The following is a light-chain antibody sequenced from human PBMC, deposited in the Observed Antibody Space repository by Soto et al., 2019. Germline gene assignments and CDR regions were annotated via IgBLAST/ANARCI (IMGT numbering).Light chain of an antibody. CDR3: SSFAGSYSPYV. Sequence: SVLTQPPSASGSPGQSVTISCTGTSGDIGVYDFVSWYQQHPGKAPKVIIYQVNKRPSGVPDRFSGSKSGNTASLTVSGLRPEDEADYFCSSFAGSYSPYVFGTGTKVTL. J-gene: IGLJ1*01. CDR2: QVN. CDR1: SGDIGVYDF. V-gene: IGLV2-8*01.